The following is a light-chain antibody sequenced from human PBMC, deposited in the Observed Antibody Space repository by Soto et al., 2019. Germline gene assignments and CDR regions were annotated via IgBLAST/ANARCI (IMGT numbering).Light chain of an antibody. V-gene: IGKV1-5*03. CDR1: QSISSW. J-gene: IGKJ1*01. CDR2: KAS. Sequence: DIQMTQSPSTLSASVGDRVTITCRASQSISSWLAWYQQKPGKAPKLLIYKASSLESGVPSRFSGSGSGTECTLTISSLQPYDFATYYCQQYNSYSPPWTFGQGTKVEIK. CDR3: QQYNSYSPPWT.